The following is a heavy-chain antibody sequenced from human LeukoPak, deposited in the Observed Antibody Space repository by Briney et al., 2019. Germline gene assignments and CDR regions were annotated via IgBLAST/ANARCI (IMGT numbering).Heavy chain of an antibody. D-gene: IGHD3-16*01. CDR3: ARHGSRGGAFDY. CDR1: GYSFTNYW. Sequence: GESLKISCKGSGYSFTNYWIGWVRQMPGKGLEWMGIIYPGDSAGDSDTRYSPSFQGQVTISADKSISTAYLQWSSLKASDTAMYYCARHGSRGGAFDYWGQGTLVTVSS. V-gene: IGHV5-51*01. J-gene: IGHJ4*02. CDR2: IYPGDSAGDSDT.